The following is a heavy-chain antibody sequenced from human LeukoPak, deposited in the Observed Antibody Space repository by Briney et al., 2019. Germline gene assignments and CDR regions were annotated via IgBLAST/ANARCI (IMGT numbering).Heavy chain of an antibody. CDR1: GYTFTDYY. V-gene: IGHV1-2*06. CDR3: ARDKRSTAGNWFDL. D-gene: IGHD1-14*01. Sequence: ASVKVSCKASGYTFTDYYIHWVGQAPGQGVEWMGRINPNSGGTNYAQRLQGRVTMTRDTSISTAYMELSTLRSDDAAVYYCARDKRSTAGNWFDLWGQGTLVTVSS. CDR2: INPNSGGT. J-gene: IGHJ5*02.